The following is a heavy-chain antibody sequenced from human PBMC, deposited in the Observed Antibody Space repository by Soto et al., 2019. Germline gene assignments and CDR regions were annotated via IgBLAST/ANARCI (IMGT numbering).Heavy chain of an antibody. CDR3: AKDENRGWPANYYYYGMDV. CDR1: GFTLSSHA. V-gene: IGHV3-23*01. Sequence: GGSLRLSCAASGFTLSSHAMSWVRQAPGKGLEWVSAISGSGGSTYYADSVKGRFTISRDNSKNTLYLQMNSLRAEDTAVYYCAKDENRGWPANYYYYGMDVWGQGTTVTVSS. D-gene: IGHD6-19*01. J-gene: IGHJ6*02. CDR2: ISGSGGST.